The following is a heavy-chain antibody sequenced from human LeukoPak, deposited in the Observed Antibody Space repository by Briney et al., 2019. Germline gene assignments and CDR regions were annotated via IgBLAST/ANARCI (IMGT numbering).Heavy chain of an antibody. V-gene: IGHV3-30*04. D-gene: IGHD3-22*01. Sequence: GGSLRLSCAASGFTFSSYAMHWVRQAPGKGLEWVAVISHDGSNKYYADSVKGRFTISRDNSKNTLYLQMNSLRAEDTAVYYCARTRGVTYYDSSGYSDYWGQGTLVTVSS. J-gene: IGHJ4*02. CDR1: GFTFSSYA. CDR2: ISHDGSNK. CDR3: ARTRGVTYYDSSGYSDY.